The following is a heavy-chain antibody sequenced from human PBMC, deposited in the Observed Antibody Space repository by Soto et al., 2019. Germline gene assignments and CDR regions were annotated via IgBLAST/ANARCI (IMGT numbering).Heavy chain of an antibody. CDR2: VYFSGCT. J-gene: IGHJ4*02. Sequence: QLQLQESGPGLVRPSETLSLTCPVSGGSISSSGYYCGWIRQPPGKGLECMGGVYFSGCTYYNPPPKSRVTIFVDRSKNPFSLKLTSVTAEDTAIYYGARELSAQEDYFDSWGQGTLVTVAS. CDR1: GGSISSSGYY. V-gene: IGHV4-39*02. CDR3: ARELSAQEDYFDS. D-gene: IGHD3-3*01.